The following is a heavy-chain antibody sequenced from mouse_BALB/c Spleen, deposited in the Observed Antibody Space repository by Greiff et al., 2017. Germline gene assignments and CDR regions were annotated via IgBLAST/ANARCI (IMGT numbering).Heavy chain of an antibody. CDR3: VWLRRGFDY. D-gene: IGHD2-2*01. V-gene: IGHV6-6*02. Sequence: EVKVEESGGGLVQPGGSMKLSCVASGFTFSNYWMNWVRQSPEKGLEWVAEIRLKSNNYATHYAESVKGKFTISRDDSKSRLYLQMNSLRAEDTGIYYCVWLRRGFDYWGQGTTLTVSS. CDR2: IRLKSNNYAT. CDR1: GFTFSNYW. J-gene: IGHJ2*01.